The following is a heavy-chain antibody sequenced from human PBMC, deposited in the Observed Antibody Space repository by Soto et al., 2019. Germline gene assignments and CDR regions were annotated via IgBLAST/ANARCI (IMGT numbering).Heavy chain of an antibody. V-gene: IGHV3-23*01. CDR3: AAGVRDYCDDAFDI. D-gene: IGHD4-17*01. CDR2: ISGSSSTT. J-gene: IGHJ3*02. Sequence: GGSLRLSCAASGFTFSSYAMSWVRQAPGKGLEWVSAISGSSSTTYYADSVKGRFTISRDNAKNSLYLQMNSLRAEDTAVYYCAAGVRDYCDDAFDIWGQGTMVTVSS. CDR1: GFTFSSYA.